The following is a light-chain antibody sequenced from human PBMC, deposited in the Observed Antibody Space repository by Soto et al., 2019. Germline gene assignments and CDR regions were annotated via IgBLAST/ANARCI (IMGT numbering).Light chain of an antibody. Sequence: MTQSPATLSVTTGERATLSCRASQSVSSNLAWYQQKPGQAPRLLIYGASTRATGIPARFSGSGSGTEFTLTISSLQSEDFAVYYCHQYNGLPRTFCQG. CDR2: GAS. J-gene: IGKJ1*01. V-gene: IGKV3-15*01. CDR3: HQYNGLPRT. CDR1: QSVSSN.